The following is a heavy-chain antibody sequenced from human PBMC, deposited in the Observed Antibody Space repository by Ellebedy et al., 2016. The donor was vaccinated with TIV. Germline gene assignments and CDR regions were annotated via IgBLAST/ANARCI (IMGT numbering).Heavy chain of an antibody. CDR3: ARAGATTRASYYYGTDV. CDR1: GGTFSRYA. Sequence: SVKVSCXASGGTFSRYAFSRVRQAPAQGLEGMGGIIPIFGSANYAQKFQGRVTITADASTSTAYMELRSPRSEDTAVYYCARAGATTRASYYYGTDVWGQGATVTVSS. J-gene: IGHJ6*02. CDR2: IIPIFGSA. V-gene: IGHV1-69*13. D-gene: IGHD1-26*01.